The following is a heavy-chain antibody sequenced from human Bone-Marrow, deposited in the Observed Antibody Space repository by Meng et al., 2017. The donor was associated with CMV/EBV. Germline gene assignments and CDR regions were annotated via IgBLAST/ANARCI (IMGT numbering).Heavy chain of an antibody. J-gene: IGHJ4*02. CDR1: GFTFDDYA. CDR2: ITWNSGNI. D-gene: IGHD3-10*01. CDR3: APGRYFYASGTTEPYDY. Sequence: SLKISCVASGFTFDDYAMHWVRQAPGKGLEWVSGITWNSGNIEYADSVKGRFTISRDNAKNSLYLQMNSLRAEDTALYYCAPGRYFYASGTTEPYDYWGQGTLVTVSS. V-gene: IGHV3-9*01.